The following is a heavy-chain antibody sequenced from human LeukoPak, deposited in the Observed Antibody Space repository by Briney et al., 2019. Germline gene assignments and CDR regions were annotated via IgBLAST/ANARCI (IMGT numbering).Heavy chain of an antibody. CDR2: ISSSSSYI. V-gene: IGHV3-21*01. CDR3: ARDTAPTNYYVSSGYLGY. J-gene: IGHJ4*02. Sequence: PGGSLRLSCAASGFTFSSYSMNWVRQAPGKGLEWVSSISSSSSYIYYADSVKGRFTISRDNAKNSLYLQVNSLRAEDTAVYYCARDTAPTNYYVSSGYLGYWGQGTLVTVSS. D-gene: IGHD3-22*01. CDR1: GFTFSSYS.